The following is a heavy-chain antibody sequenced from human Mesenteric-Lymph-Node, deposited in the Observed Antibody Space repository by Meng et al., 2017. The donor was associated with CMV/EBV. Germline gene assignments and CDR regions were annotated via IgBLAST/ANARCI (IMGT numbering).Heavy chain of an antibody. Sequence: GGSLRLSCAASGFTFSSYEMNWVRQAPGKGLEWVSYISSSGSTIYYADSVKGRFTISRDNAKNSLYLQMNSLRAEDTAVYYCARDHCSSTSCYPFDYWGQGTLVTVSS. CDR3: ARDHCSSTSCYPFDY. J-gene: IGHJ4*02. D-gene: IGHD2-2*01. V-gene: IGHV3-48*03. CDR2: ISSSGSTI. CDR1: GFTFSSYE.